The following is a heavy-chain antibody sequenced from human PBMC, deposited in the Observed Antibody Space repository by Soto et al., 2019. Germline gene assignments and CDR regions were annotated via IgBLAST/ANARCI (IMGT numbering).Heavy chain of an antibody. J-gene: IGHJ6*03. D-gene: IGHD2-15*01. CDR1: GGSISSYY. CDR2: IYYSGST. V-gene: IGHV4-59*01. Sequence: SETLSLTCTVSGGSISSYYWSWIRQLPGKGLEWIGYIYYSGSTNYNPSLKSRVTISVDTSKNQFSLKLSSVTAADTAVYYCARGQNVYCSGGSCYSLYYYYSMDVWGKGTTVTVSS. CDR3: ARGQNVYCSGGSCYSLYYYYSMDV.